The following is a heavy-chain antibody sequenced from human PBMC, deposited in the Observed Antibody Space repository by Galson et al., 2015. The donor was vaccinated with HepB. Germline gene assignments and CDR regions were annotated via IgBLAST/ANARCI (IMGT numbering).Heavy chain of an antibody. V-gene: IGHV3-21*01. D-gene: IGHD3-22*01. CDR3: ARVQYYHSSALIL. CDR2: INSDSTHI. J-gene: IGHJ4*02. Sequence: SLRLSCAASEFTFSSYSMNWVRQAPGKGLEWVSSINSDSTHIYYADSVKGRFTISRDNAKNSLFLQMNSLRVDDTAVYYCARVQYYHSSALILWGQGTLVTVSS. CDR1: EFTFSSYS.